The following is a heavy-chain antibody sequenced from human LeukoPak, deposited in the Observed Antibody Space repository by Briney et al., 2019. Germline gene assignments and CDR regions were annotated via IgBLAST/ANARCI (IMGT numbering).Heavy chain of an antibody. V-gene: IGHV3-7*04. CDR1: GFTLSSYW. CDR3: ARGDSSSYYYYYYMDV. CDR2: INEDGSKK. D-gene: IGHD6-6*01. Sequence: GGSLRLSCAAPGFTLSSYWMSWVRQAPGMGLEWVANINEDGSKKFYVDSVKGRFTISRDNAKNSLYLQMNSLRAEDMAVYYCARGDSSSYYYYYYMDVWGKGTTVTVSS. J-gene: IGHJ6*03.